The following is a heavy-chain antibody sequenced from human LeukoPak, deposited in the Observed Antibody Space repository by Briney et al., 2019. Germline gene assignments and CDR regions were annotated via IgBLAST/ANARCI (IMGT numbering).Heavy chain of an antibody. CDR1: GFTFSNYW. CDR3: ARVLEPENWFDP. CDR2: IYSGGST. V-gene: IGHV3-53*01. Sequence: GGSLRLSCAASGFTFSNYWVHWVRQAPGKGLVWVSVIYSGGSTYYADSVKGRFTISRDNSKNTLYLQMNSLRAEDTAVYYCARVLEPENWFDPWGQGTLVTVSS. D-gene: IGHD1-1*01. J-gene: IGHJ5*02.